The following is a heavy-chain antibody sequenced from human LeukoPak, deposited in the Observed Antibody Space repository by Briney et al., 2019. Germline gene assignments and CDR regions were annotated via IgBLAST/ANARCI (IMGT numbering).Heavy chain of an antibody. Sequence: PGGSLRLSCAASGFTFSSYSMNWVRQAPGKGLEWVSSISSSSSYIYYADSVKGRFTISRDNAKNSLYLQMNSLRAEDTAVYYCARGVRPSSGSGDAFDIWGQGTMVTVSS. J-gene: IGHJ3*02. D-gene: IGHD3-22*01. CDR2: ISSSSSYI. V-gene: IGHV3-21*01. CDR3: ARGVRPSSGSGDAFDI. CDR1: GFTFSSYS.